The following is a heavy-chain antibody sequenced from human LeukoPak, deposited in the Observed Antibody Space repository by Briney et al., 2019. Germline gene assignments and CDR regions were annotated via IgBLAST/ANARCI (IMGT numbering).Heavy chain of an antibody. CDR2: ISWDGGST. V-gene: IGHV3-43D*03. Sequence: PGGSLRLSCAASGFNFDDYAMHWVRQAPEKGLEWVSLISWDGGSTYYADSVKGRFTISRDNSENSLNLQMNSLRAEDTALYYCAKGYTSMVGPIDFWGQGTLVTVSS. D-gene: IGHD5-18*01. CDR3: AKGYTSMVGPIDF. J-gene: IGHJ4*02. CDR1: GFNFDDYA.